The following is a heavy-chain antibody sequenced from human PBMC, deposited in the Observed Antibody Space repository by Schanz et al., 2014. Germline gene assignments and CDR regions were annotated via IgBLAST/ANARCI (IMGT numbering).Heavy chain of an antibody. D-gene: IGHD4-17*01. Sequence: DVQLVESGGGLVQPGGSLRLSCAASGFTFSSYAMTWVRQAPGMGLEWISYIGSSSSRIDHADSVKGRFTISRDNAKNSLYLQMNSLRAEDTAVYYCARKMKLGVYGGKGHDSLDIWGQGTMVTVSS. CDR3: ARKMKLGVYGGKGHDSLDI. J-gene: IGHJ3*02. CDR2: IGSSSSRI. CDR1: GFTFSSYA. V-gene: IGHV3-48*01.